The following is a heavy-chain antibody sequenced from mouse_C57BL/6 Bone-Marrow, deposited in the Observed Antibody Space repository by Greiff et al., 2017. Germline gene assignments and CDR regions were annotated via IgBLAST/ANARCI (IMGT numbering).Heavy chain of an antibody. V-gene: IGHV1-4*01. CDR3: ARVLCYLLDY. J-gene: IGHJ2*01. Sequence: VQLQQSGAELARPGASVKMSCKASGYTFTSYTMHWVKQRHGQGLEWIGYINPSSGYTKYTQKFKDKATLTADKSSSTAYMQLSSLTSEASSVYYCARVLCYLLDYWGQGTTLTVSS. CDR2: INPSSGYT. CDR1: GYTFTSYT. D-gene: IGHD2-1*01.